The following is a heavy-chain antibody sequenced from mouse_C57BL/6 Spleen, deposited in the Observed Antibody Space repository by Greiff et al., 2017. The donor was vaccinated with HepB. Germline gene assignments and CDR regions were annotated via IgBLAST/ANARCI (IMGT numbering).Heavy chain of an antibody. CDR3: ARRRGYDGSWYFDV. V-gene: IGHV5-17*01. J-gene: IGHJ1*03. CDR1: GFTFSDYG. CDR2: ISSGSSTI. D-gene: IGHD2-2*01. Sequence: EVHLVESGGGLVKPGGSLKLSCAASGFTFSDYGMHWVRQAPEKGLEWVAYISSGSSTIYYADTVKGRFTISRDNAKNTLFLQMTSLRSEDTAMYYCARRRGYDGSWYFDVWGTGTTVTVSS.